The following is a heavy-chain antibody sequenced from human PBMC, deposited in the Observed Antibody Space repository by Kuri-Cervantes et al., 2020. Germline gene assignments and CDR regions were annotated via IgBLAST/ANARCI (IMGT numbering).Heavy chain of an antibody. Sequence: GGSLRLSCAASGFTFSDYYMSWIRQAPGKGLEWVSYISSSSSTIYYADSVKGRFTISRDNAKNTLYLQMNSLRAEDTAVYYCARDEAPVILGMDVWGQGTTVTVSS. CDR2: ISSSSSTI. V-gene: IGHV3-11*04. CDR3: ARDEAPVILGMDV. D-gene: IGHD3-22*01. CDR1: GFTFSDYY. J-gene: IGHJ6*02.